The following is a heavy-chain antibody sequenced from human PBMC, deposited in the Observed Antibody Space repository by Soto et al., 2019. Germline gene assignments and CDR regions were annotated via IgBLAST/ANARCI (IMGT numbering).Heavy chain of an antibody. J-gene: IGHJ6*02. CDR1: GFTFNNYG. CDR2: ISRRSDI. CDR3: AREKTAWPLAYGLDV. V-gene: IGHV3-21*01. Sequence: PGGSLRLSCAVSGFTFNNYGINWVRQAPGKGLEWVSSISRRSDIYYADSVKGRFTISRDNAKNSLSLEMDSLRVEDTGVYYCAREKTAWPLAYGLDVWGQGTTVTVSS. D-gene: IGHD2-21*02.